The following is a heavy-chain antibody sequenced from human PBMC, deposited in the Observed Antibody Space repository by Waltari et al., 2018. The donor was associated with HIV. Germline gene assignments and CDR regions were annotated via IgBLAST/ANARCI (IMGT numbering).Heavy chain of an antibody. Sequence: ITLTESGPGLVKPTETLTLACNVSGLSLTTPGVAVGWVRQPPGKAPEWLAHNQWYAENRYSPFRNARLNISRDTSKNQVFLALSNLDSADTATYHCVLRRHCNGASCYIYFFDDWGPGIRVTVSS. D-gene: IGHD2-8*01. J-gene: IGHJ4*02. V-gene: IGHV2-5*01. CDR2: NQWYAEN. CDR1: GLSLTTPGVA. CDR3: VLRRHCNGASCYIYFFDD.